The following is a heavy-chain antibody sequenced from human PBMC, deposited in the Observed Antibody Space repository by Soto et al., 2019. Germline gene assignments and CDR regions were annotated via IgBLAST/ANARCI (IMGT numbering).Heavy chain of an antibody. Sequence: PGGSLRLSCAASGFTFSNAWMSWVRQAPGKGLEWVGCIKSKTDGGTTDYAAPVKGRFTISRDDSKNTLYLQMNSLKTEDTAVYYCTTAYSSGWYELDYWGQGTLVTVSS. CDR3: TTAYSSGWYELDY. CDR1: GFTFSNAW. D-gene: IGHD6-19*01. CDR2: IKSKTDGGTT. J-gene: IGHJ4*02. V-gene: IGHV3-15*01.